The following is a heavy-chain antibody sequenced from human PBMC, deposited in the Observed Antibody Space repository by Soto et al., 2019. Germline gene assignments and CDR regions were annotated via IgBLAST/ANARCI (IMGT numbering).Heavy chain of an antibody. Sequence: LRLSCAASGFTFSSYAMSWVRQAPGKGLEWVSAISGSGGSTYYADSVKGRFTISRDNSKNTLYPQMNSLRAEDTAVYYCAKDRAARHYFDYWGQGTLVTVSS. D-gene: IGHD6-6*01. CDR2: ISGSGGST. V-gene: IGHV3-23*01. CDR3: AKDRAARHYFDY. J-gene: IGHJ4*02. CDR1: GFTFSSYA.